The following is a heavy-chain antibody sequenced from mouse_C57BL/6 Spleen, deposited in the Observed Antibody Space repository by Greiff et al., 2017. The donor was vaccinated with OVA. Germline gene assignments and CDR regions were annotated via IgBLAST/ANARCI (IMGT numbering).Heavy chain of an antibody. CDR1: GYTFTSYW. CDR2: IDPSDSAT. Sequence: QVQLQQPGAELVRPGSSVKLSCKASGYTFTSYWMHWVKQRPIQGLEWIGNIDPSDSATHYNQKFKDKATLTVDKSSSTAYMQLSSLTSEDSAVYYGARGRDGYYVAMDYWGQGTSVTVSS. J-gene: IGHJ4*01. D-gene: IGHD2-3*01. CDR3: ARGRDGYYVAMDY. V-gene: IGHV1-52*01.